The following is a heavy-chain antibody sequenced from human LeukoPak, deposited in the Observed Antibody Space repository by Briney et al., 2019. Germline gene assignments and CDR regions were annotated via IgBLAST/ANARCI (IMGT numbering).Heavy chain of an antibody. CDR3: ARDSRYYGSGSYGY. CDR2: ISYDGSNK. V-gene: IGHV3-30*04. D-gene: IGHD3-10*01. CDR1: GFTFSSYA. Sequence: GSLRLSCAASGFTFSSYAMHWVRQAPGKGLEWVAVISYDGSNKYYADSVKGRFTISRDNSKNTLYLQMNSLRAEDTAVYYCARDSRYYGSGSYGYWGQGTLVTVSS. J-gene: IGHJ4*02.